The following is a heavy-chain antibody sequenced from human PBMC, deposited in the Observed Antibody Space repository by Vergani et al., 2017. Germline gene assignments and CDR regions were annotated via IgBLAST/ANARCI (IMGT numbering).Heavy chain of an antibody. J-gene: IGHJ6*03. CDR3: ARGRGYCSSTSCPGITGSRYYDYYYMDG. Sequence: QVQLQQWGAGLLKPSETLSLTCAVYGGSFSGYYWSWIRQPPGKGLEWVGEINHSGSTNYNPYLKRRVTISVDTSKNQFSLKLRAVTAADTAVYYCARGRGYCSSTSCPGITGSRYYDYYYMDGWGKGSTVTVSS. CDR2: INHSGST. CDR1: GGSFSGYY. V-gene: IGHV4-34*01. D-gene: IGHD2-2*01.